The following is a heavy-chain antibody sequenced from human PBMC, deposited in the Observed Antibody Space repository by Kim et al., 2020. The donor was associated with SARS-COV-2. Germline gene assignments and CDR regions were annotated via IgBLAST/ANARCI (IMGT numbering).Heavy chain of an antibody. Sequence: ASVKVSCKVSGYTLTELSMHWVRQAPGKGLEWMGGFDPEDGETIYAQKFQGRVTMTEDTSTDTAYMKLSSLRSEDTAVYYCATDLAVAGTPYYYGMDVWGQGTTVTVSS. D-gene: IGHD6-19*01. J-gene: IGHJ6*02. V-gene: IGHV1-24*01. CDR1: GYTLTELS. CDR3: ATDLAVAGTPYYYGMDV. CDR2: FDPEDGET.